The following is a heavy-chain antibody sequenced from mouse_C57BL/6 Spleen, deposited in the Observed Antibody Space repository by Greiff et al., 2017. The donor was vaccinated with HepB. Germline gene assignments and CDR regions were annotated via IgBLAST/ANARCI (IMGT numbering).Heavy chain of an antibody. J-gene: IGHJ1*03. CDR2: ISGGGGNT. CDR3: ARQGASYYYGSSSYWYFDV. CDR1: GFTFSSYT. V-gene: IGHV5-9*01. Sequence: EVKLMESGGGLVKPGGSLKLSCAASGFTFSSYTMSWVRQTPEKRLEWVATISGGGGNTYYPDSVKGRFTISRDNAKNTLYLQMSSLRSEDTALYYCARQGASYYYGSSSYWYFDVWGTGTTVTVSS. D-gene: IGHD1-1*01.